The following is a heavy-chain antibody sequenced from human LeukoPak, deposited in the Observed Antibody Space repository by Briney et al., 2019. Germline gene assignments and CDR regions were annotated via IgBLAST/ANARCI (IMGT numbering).Heavy chain of an antibody. J-gene: IGHJ6*02. D-gene: IGHD3-3*01. CDR3: ARARVTIFGVVINSGYYYGMDV. CDR1: GGTFISYA. CDR2: IIPIVGTA. V-gene: IGHV1-69*13. Sequence: GASVKVSCKASGGTFISYAISWVRQAPGQGLEWMGGIIPIVGTANYAQKFQGRVTITADESTSTAYMELSSLRSEDTAVYYCARARVTIFGVVINSGYYYGMDVWGQGTTVTVSS.